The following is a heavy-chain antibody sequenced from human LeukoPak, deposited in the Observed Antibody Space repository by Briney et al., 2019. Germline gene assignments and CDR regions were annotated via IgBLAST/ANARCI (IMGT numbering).Heavy chain of an antibody. Sequence: GGSLRLSCAASGFTFSSYAMHWVRQAPGKGLEWVAVISYDGSNKYYADSVKGRFTISRDNSKNTLYLQMNSLRAEDTAMYYCARDISSGPIYYYYIDVWGKGTTVTVSS. CDR3: ARDISSGPIYYYYIDV. V-gene: IGHV3-30*04. D-gene: IGHD3-22*01. CDR1: GFTFSSYA. CDR2: ISYDGSNK. J-gene: IGHJ6*03.